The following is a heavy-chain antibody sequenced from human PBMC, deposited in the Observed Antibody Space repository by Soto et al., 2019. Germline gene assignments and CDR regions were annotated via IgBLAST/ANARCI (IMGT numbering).Heavy chain of an antibody. J-gene: IGHJ4*02. Sequence: HSGSMSLTCAVYGGSFNGYYWSWIRQKPGKGLEWIGEINHSGSTNYNPSLKSRVTISVDTSKNQFSLKLSSVTAADTAVYYCARGQITTTAHRITGTTEFGYWGQGTLVTVSS. CDR2: INHSGST. D-gene: IGHD1-7*01. CDR3: ARGQITTTAHRITGTTEFGY. CDR1: GGSFNGYY. V-gene: IGHV4-34*01.